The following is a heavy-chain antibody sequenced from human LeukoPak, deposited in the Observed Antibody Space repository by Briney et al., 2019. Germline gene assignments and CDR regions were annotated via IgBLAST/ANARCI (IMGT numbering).Heavy chain of an antibody. J-gene: IGHJ4*02. D-gene: IGHD6-6*01. Sequence: GGSLRLSCAASGFTFSSYSMNWVRQAPGKGLEWVSSISSSSSSYIYYADSVKGRFTISRDNAKNSLYLQMNSLRAEDTAVYYCASSSEGSSWDFDYWGQGTLVTVSS. CDR2: ISSSSSSYI. CDR3: ASSSEGSSWDFDY. V-gene: IGHV3-21*01. CDR1: GFTFSSYS.